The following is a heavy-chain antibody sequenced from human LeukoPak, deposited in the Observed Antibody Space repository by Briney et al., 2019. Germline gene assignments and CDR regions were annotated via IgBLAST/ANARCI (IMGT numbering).Heavy chain of an antibody. CDR2: ISSSSSYV. CDR3: ARDMYSGSYGPDY. Sequence: PGGSLRLSCAGSGFTFSNYEMNWVRQAPGKGLEWVSSISSSSSYVYYADSVKGRFTISRDNAKNSLYLQMNSLRAEDTAVYYCARDMYSGSYGPDYWGQGTLVTVSS. D-gene: IGHD1-26*01. J-gene: IGHJ4*02. V-gene: IGHV3-21*01. CDR1: GFTFSNYE.